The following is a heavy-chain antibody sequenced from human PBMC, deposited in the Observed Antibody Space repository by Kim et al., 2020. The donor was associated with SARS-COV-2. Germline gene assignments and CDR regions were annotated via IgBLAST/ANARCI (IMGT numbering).Heavy chain of an antibody. CDR3: ARERRNYDSSGYMNN. V-gene: IGHV4-39*07. Sequence: SETLSLTCTVSGGSISSSSYYWGWIRQPPGKGLEWIGSIYYSGSTYYNPSLKSRVTISVDTSKNQFSLKLSSVTAADTAVYYCARERRNYDSSGYMNNWGQGTLVTVSS. CDR2: IYYSGST. J-gene: IGHJ4*02. CDR1: GGSISSSSYY. D-gene: IGHD3-22*01.